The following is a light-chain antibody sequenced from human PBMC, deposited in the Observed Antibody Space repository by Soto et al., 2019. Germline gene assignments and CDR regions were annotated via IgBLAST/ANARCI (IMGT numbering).Light chain of an antibody. CDR1: SSDVGGYNY. Sequence: QSVLTQPPSASGSPGQSVAISCTGTSSDVGGYNYVSWYQQHPGKAPKLMIYEVNKRPSGVPDRFSGSKSGNTASLTVSGLKAEDEADYYCSSYAGSSNVFGTGTKATV. CDR3: SSYAGSSNV. J-gene: IGLJ1*01. CDR2: EVN. V-gene: IGLV2-8*01.